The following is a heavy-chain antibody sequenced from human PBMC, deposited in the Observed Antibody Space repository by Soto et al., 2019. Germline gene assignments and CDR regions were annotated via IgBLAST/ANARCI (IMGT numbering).Heavy chain of an antibody. V-gene: IGHV3-23*01. D-gene: IGHD5-18*01. CDR1: GSTFSSYA. CDR2: ISGSGGST. J-gene: IGHJ6*02. CDR3: VVIQPTVSYYYGMDV. Sequence: GGSLRLSCAASGSTFSSYAMSWVRQAPGKGLEWVSAISGSGGSTYYADSVKGRFTISRDNSKNTLYLQMNSLRAEDTAVYYCVVIQPTVSYYYGMDVWGQGTTVTVSS.